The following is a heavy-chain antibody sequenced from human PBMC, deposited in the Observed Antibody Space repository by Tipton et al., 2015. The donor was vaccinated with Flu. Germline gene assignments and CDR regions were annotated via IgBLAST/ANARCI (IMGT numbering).Heavy chain of an antibody. CDR3: ARVRGPVYCSSTSCSTTTRRAFFDY. D-gene: IGHD2-2*01. V-gene: IGHV4-34*01. Sequence: TLSLTCAVYGGSFSGYYWSWIRQPPGKGLEWIGEINHSGSTNYNPSLKSRVTISVDTSKNQFSLKLSSVTAADTAVYYCARVRGPVYCSSTSCSTTTRRAFFDYWGQGTLVTVSS. CDR2: INHSGST. CDR1: GGSFSGYY. J-gene: IGHJ4*02.